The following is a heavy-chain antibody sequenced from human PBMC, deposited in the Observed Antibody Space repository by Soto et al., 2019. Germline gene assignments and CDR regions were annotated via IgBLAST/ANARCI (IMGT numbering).Heavy chain of an antibody. V-gene: IGHV4-39*01. CDR1: GGSISSSTYY. Sequence: QLQLQESGPGLVKPSETLSLTCTVSGGSISSSTYYWGWIRQPPGKGLEWIGSIYYSGSTYYNPSLKXXVXLXXDTSKNQFSLKLSSVTAADTAVYYCANSYGDYVSYWGQGTLVTVSS. J-gene: IGHJ4*02. D-gene: IGHD4-17*01. CDR2: IYYSGST. CDR3: ANSYGDYVSY.